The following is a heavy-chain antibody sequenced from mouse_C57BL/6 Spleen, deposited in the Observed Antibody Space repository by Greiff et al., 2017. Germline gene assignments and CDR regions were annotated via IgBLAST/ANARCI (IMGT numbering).Heavy chain of an antibody. Sequence: EVKLVESGGGLVQPGGSLSLSCAASGFTFTAYYMSWVRQPPGKALEWLGFIRNKANGYTTEYSASVKGRFTISRDNSQSILYLQMNALRAEDSATYYCARYGTAQATGAMDYWGQGTSVTVSS. J-gene: IGHJ4*01. CDR3: ARYGTAQATGAMDY. CDR2: IRNKANGYTT. V-gene: IGHV7-3*01. CDR1: GFTFTAYY. D-gene: IGHD3-2*02.